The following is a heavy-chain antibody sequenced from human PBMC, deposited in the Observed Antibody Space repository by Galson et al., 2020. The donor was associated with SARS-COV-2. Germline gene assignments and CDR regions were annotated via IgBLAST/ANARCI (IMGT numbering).Heavy chain of an antibody. D-gene: IGHD3-22*01. CDR3: AKPLYYYDSSGYGY. CDR2: ISGSGGST. J-gene: IGHJ4*02. V-gene: IGHV3-23*01. CDR1: GFTFSSYA. Sequence: GGSLRLSCAASGFTFSSYAMSWVRQAPGKGLEWVSAISGSGGSTYYADSVKGRFTISRDNSKNTLYLQMNSLRAEDTAVYYCAKPLYYYDSSGYGYWGQGTLVTVSS.